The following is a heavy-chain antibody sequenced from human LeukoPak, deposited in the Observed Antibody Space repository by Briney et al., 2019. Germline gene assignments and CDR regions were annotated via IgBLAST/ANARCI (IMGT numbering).Heavy chain of an antibody. J-gene: IGHJ4*02. Sequence: GGSLRLSCAASGFTFSSYWMNWVRQAPGMGLVWVSRIASDGSSTTYADSVKGRFSISRDNAKNTLYLQMNSLRVEDTAVYYCARGRPHGNDYWGQGTLVTVSS. CDR2: IASDGSST. CDR3: ARGRPHGNDY. CDR1: GFTFSSYW. V-gene: IGHV3-74*01. D-gene: IGHD4-23*01.